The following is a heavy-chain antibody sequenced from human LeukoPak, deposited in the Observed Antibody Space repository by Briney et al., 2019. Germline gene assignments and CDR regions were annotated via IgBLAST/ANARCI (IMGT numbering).Heavy chain of an antibody. CDR1: GYTFTSYY. J-gene: IGHJ4*02. V-gene: IGHV1-46*01. Sequence: ASVKVSCKASGYTFTSYYMHWVRQAPGQGLEWMGIINPSGGSTSYAQKFQGRVTMTRDTSTSTVYMELSSPRSEDTAVYYCARDRGSSSSGKFKSLDYWGQGTLVTVSS. CDR2: INPSGGST. D-gene: IGHD6-6*01. CDR3: ARDRGSSSSGKFKSLDY.